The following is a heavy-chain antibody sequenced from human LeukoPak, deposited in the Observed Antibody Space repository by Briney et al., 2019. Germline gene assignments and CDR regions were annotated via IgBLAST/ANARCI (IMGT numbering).Heavy chain of an antibody. V-gene: IGHV3-7*01. J-gene: IGHJ4*02. CDR3: TRDFVF. CDR2: INQDGSVK. D-gene: IGHD3-3*01. CDR1: GFAFSTYW. Sequence: GGSLRLSCAASGFAFSTYWMDWVREAPGQGLEWVGNINQDGSVKHYVDSVRGRFTISRDNARNSVYLQMSALRVEDTAMYYWTRDFVFWGQGSLVTASS.